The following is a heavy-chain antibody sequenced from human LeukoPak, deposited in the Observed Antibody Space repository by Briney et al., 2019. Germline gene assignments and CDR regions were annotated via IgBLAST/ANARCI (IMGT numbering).Heavy chain of an antibody. CDR1: GFTFSSYW. CDR2: ISSSSSTI. J-gene: IGHJ6*03. Sequence: GGSLRLSCAASGFTFSSYWMSWVRQAPGKGLEWVSYISSSSSTIYYADSVRGRFTISRDNAKNSLYLQMNSLRAEDTAVYYCARVGVVPAAIWYYYYMDVWGKGTTVTVSS. D-gene: IGHD2-2*01. CDR3: ARVGVVPAAIWYYYYMDV. V-gene: IGHV3-48*01.